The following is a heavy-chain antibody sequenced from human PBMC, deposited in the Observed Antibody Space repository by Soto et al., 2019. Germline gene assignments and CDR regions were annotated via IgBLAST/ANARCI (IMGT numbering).Heavy chain of an antibody. V-gene: IGHV5-51*01. J-gene: IGHJ5*02. D-gene: IGHD2-21*01. CDR2: IYPGDSDT. Sequence: GESLKISCKGSGYNFASYWIGWVRQMPGKGLEWMGIIYPGDSDTRYSPSFQGQVTMSADKSISTAYLQWSSLKASDTAMYYCARHPRIAEGYNWFDPWGQGTLVTVSS. CDR1: GYNFASYW. CDR3: ARHPRIAEGYNWFDP.